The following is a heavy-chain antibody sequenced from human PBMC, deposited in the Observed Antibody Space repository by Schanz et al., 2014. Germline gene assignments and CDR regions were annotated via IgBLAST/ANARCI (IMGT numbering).Heavy chain of an antibody. CDR2: IKQDGSER. Sequence: EVQLEESGGGLVKPGGSLKLSCAASRLNFNNAWMHWVRQAPGKGLEWVANIKQDGSERYYVDSVKGRFTISRDNGQNSLYLEMTSLRGEDTAVYYCARENLNWEAFDIWGQGTVVTVSS. CDR3: ARENLNWEAFDI. V-gene: IGHV3-7*03. J-gene: IGHJ3*02. D-gene: IGHD7-27*01. CDR1: RLNFNNAW.